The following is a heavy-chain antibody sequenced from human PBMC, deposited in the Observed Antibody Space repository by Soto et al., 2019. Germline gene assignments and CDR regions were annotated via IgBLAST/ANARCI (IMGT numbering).Heavy chain of an antibody. CDR1: GFTFTRYS. V-gene: IGHV3-21*06. Sequence: GGSLRLSCAASGFTFTRYSMNWVRQAPGKGLEWVSSISSTTNYIYYGDSMKGRFTISRDNAKNSLYLEMNSPRAEDTAVYYCARESEDLTSNFDYWGQGTLVTVSS. CDR2: ISSTTNYI. J-gene: IGHJ4*02. CDR3: ARESEDLTSNFDY.